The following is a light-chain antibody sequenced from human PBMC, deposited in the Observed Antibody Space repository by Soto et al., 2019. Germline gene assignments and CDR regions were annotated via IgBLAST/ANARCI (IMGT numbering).Light chain of an antibody. CDR3: QQYNNWPHT. J-gene: IGKJ1*01. Sequence: EIVMTQSPVTLSASPGESATLSCRASQSVDNNVAWYQQKPGQAPRLLIYAASTRATGIPARFSGSGSGTEFTLTISSLQSEDFAVYYCQQYNNWPHTFGQGTKLDI. V-gene: IGKV3-15*01. CDR1: QSVDNN. CDR2: AAS.